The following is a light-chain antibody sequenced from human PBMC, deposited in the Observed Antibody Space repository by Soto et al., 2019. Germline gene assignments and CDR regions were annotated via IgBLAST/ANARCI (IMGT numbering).Light chain of an antibody. Sequence: EIVLTQSPGTLSLSPGERATLSCRASQSFSSNLAFYHQKPGQAPSILIYVGSTSSTFVPSRFSGSCSGTEFTLPISSLQSEDFAVYYCQQYNNWPWTFGQGTKVDIK. CDR3: QQYNNWPWT. J-gene: IGKJ1*01. CDR2: VGS. V-gene: IGKV3-15*01. CDR1: QSFSSN.